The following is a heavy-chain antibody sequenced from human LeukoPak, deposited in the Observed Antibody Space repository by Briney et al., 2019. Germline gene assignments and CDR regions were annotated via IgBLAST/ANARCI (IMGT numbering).Heavy chain of an antibody. Sequence: ASVRVSCKASGYTFTSYDINWVRQATGQGLEWMGWMNPNSGNTGYAQKFQGRVTMTRNTSISTAYMELSSLRSEDTAVYYCARASYSSGPSRPWGQGTLVTVSS. V-gene: IGHV1-8*01. CDR2: MNPNSGNT. CDR1: GYTFTSYD. D-gene: IGHD6-19*01. CDR3: ARASYSSGPSRP. J-gene: IGHJ4*02.